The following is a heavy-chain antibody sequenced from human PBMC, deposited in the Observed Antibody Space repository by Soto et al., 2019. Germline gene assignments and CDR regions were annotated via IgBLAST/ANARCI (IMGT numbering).Heavy chain of an antibody. CDR2: ISSSGSTI. V-gene: IGHV3-11*01. Sequence: GGSLRLSCAASGFTFSDYYMSWIRQAPGKGLEWVSYISSSGSTIYYADSVKGRFTISRDNAKNSLYLQMNSLRAEDTAVYYCARDLPSGVWGSYRYPIGWFDPWGQGTLVTVSS. CDR1: GFTFSDYY. J-gene: IGHJ5*02. CDR3: ARDLPSGVWGSYRYPIGWFDP. D-gene: IGHD3-16*02.